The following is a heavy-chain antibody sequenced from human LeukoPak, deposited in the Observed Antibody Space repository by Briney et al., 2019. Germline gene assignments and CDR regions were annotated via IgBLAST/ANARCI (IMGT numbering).Heavy chain of an antibody. Sequence: GGSLRLSCAASGFTFDHYTMHWVRQAPGKGLEWVSLISWDGGSTYYAGSVKGRFTISRDNSKNTLYLQMNSLRAEDTAVYYCAKDLGRITIFGVAFDYWGQGTLVTVSS. D-gene: IGHD3-3*01. J-gene: IGHJ4*02. CDR1: GFTFDHYT. V-gene: IGHV3-43*01. CDR3: AKDLGRITIFGVAFDY. CDR2: ISWDGGST.